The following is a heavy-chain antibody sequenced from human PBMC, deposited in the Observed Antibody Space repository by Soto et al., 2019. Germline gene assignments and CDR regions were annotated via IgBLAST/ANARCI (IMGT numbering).Heavy chain of an antibody. D-gene: IGHD3-10*01. Sequence: SETLSLTCTVSGGSISSYYWSWIRQPPGKGLEWIGYIYYSGSTNYNPSLKSRVTISVDTSKNQFSLKLSSVTAADTAVYYCARVTMVRGVIILDYWGQGTLVTVSS. CDR2: IYYSGST. V-gene: IGHV4-59*01. CDR1: GGSISSYY. CDR3: ARVTMVRGVIILDY. J-gene: IGHJ4*02.